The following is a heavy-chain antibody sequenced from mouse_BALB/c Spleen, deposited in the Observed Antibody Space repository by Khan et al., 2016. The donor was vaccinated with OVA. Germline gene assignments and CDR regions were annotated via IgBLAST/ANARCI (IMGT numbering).Heavy chain of an antibody. CDR3: AKGVWSYYHAIDY. D-gene: IGHD2-10*02. V-gene: IGHV2-6-5*01. Sequence: VQLQESGPGLVAPSQSLSITCTVSGFSLTDYGVNWIRQPPGKGLEWLGEIWGGGNTYYTAALKSRLSISKDNSKSQVFLKMNRLQTDDTAMYYCAKGVWSYYHAIDYWGQGTSVTVSS. J-gene: IGHJ4*01. CDR1: GFSLTDYG. CDR2: IWGGGNT.